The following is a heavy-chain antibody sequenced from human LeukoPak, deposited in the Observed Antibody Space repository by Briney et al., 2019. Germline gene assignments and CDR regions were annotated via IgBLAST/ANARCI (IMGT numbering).Heavy chain of an antibody. CDR2: INSDGSST. Sequence: PGGSLRLSCAASGFTFNTYWMHWVRQCPGKGLVWVSRINSDGSSTTYADSVKGRFTISRDNAKNTVYLQMNSLRDEDTAVYYCTKGGTVGFDSWGQGTVVTVS. V-gene: IGHV3-74*01. CDR1: GFTFNTYW. J-gene: IGHJ4*02. CDR3: TKGGTVGFDS. D-gene: IGHD1-1*01.